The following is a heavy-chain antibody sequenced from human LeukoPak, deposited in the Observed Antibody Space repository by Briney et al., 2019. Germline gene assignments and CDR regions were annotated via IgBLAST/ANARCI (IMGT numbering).Heavy chain of an antibody. CDR2: INPSGGST. CDR3: ASNSITMVRGVYYNGGHVGSGYYNMDV. CDR1: GYIFTSYY. Sequence: ASVKVSCKASGYIFTSYYMHWVRQAPGQGLEWMGIINPSGGSTSYAQKFQGRVTMTRDMSTSTVYMELSSLRSEDTAVYYCASNSITMVRGVYYNGGHVGSGYYNMDVWGKGTTVTVSS. D-gene: IGHD3-10*01. V-gene: IGHV1-46*01. J-gene: IGHJ6*03.